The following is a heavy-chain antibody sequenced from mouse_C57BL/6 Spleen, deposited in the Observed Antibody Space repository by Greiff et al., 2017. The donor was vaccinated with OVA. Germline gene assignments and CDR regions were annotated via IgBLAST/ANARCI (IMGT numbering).Heavy chain of an antibody. V-gene: IGHV3-6*01. CDR1: GYSITSGYY. Sequence: EVKLVESGPGLVKPSQSLSLTCSVTGYSITSGYYWNWIRQFPGNKLEWMGYISYDGSNNYNPSLKNRISITRDTSKNQFFLKLNSVTTEDTATYYCARDLGSFDYWGQGTTLTVSS. CDR2: ISYDGSN. CDR3: ARDLGSFDY. J-gene: IGHJ2*01. D-gene: IGHD4-1*01.